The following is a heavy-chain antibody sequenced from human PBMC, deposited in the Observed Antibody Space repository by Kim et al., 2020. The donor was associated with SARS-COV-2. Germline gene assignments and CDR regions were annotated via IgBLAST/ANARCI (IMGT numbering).Heavy chain of an antibody. V-gene: IGHV5-51*01. CDR1: GYSFTSYW. Sequence: GESLKISCKGSGYSFTSYWIGWVRQMPGKGLEWMGIIYPGDSDTRYSPSFQGQVTISADKSISTAYLQWSSLKASDTAMYYCARHYSSSLYYYYYGMDVWGQGTTVTVSS. J-gene: IGHJ6*02. D-gene: IGHD6-6*01. CDR2: IYPGDSDT. CDR3: ARHYSSSLYYYYYGMDV.